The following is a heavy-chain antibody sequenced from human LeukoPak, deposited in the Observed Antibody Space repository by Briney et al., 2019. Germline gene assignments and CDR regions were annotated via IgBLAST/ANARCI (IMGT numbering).Heavy chain of an antibody. V-gene: IGHV3-30*04. J-gene: IGHJ4*02. Sequence: PGGSLRLSCAASGFTFSSYAMHWVRQAPGKGLEWVAVISYDGSNKYYADSVKGRFTISRDNSKNTLYLQMNSLRAEDTAVYYCASTGCSSGWPFDYWGQGTLVTVSS. CDR3: ASTGCSSGWPFDY. CDR1: GFTFSSYA. D-gene: IGHD6-19*01. CDR2: ISYDGSNK.